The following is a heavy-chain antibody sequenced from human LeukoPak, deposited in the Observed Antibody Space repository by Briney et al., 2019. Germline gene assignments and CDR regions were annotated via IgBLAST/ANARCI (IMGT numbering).Heavy chain of an antibody. CDR3: ARGQAIQSGATVIFRYYYYYMDV. J-gene: IGHJ6*03. D-gene: IGHD1-26*01. CDR2: IYSGGST. CDR1: GFTVSSNY. Sequence: GGSLRLSCEVSGFTVSSNYMSWVRQAPGKGLEWVSVIYSGGSTYYADSVKGRFTISRDNSKNTLYLQMNSLRAEDTAVYYCARGQAIQSGATVIFRYYYYYMDVWGKGTTVTISS. V-gene: IGHV3-66*01.